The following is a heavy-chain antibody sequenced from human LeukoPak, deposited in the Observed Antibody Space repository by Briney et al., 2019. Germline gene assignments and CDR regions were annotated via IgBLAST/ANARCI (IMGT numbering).Heavy chain of an antibody. J-gene: IGHJ4*02. Sequence: GGSLRLSCAASGFTFSSYGMHWVRQAPGKGLEWVAVIWYDGSNKYYADSVKGRFTISRDNSKNTLYLQMNSLRAEDTAVYYCARTGYSYGYPFDYWGQGTLVTVSS. D-gene: IGHD5-18*01. CDR3: ARTGYSYGYPFDY. V-gene: IGHV3-33*01. CDR1: GFTFSSYG. CDR2: IWYDGSNK.